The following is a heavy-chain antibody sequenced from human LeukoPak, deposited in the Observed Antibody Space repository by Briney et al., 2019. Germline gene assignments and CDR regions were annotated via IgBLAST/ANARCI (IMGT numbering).Heavy chain of an antibody. V-gene: IGHV4-59*01. D-gene: IGHD3-10*01. CDR3: ARSITMVRANWFDP. Sequence: SETLSLTCTVSGGSISSYYWSWIRQPPGKGLEWIGYIYYSGSTNYNPSLKSRVTISVDTSKNQFSLKLSSVSAADTAVYYCARSITMVRANWFDPWGQGTLVTVSS. J-gene: IGHJ5*02. CDR1: GGSISSYY. CDR2: IYYSGST.